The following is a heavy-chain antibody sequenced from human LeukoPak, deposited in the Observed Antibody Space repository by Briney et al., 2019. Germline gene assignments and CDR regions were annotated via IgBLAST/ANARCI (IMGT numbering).Heavy chain of an antibody. J-gene: IGHJ4*02. CDR2: IKSKADGGTT. D-gene: IGHD5-12*01. V-gene: IGHV3-15*01. Sequence: GGSLRLSCAASGFTFSNAWMTWVRQAPGKGLEWVGRIKSKADGGTTDYAAPVKGRFTISRDDSKNTLYVQMSSLKTEDTALYYCTTDTKDVVTTIGALDFWGQGILVTVSS. CDR1: GFTFSNAW. CDR3: TTDTKDVVTTIGALDF.